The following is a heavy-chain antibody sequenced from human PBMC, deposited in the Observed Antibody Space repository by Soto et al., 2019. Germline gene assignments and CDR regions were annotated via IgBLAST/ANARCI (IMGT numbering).Heavy chain of an antibody. V-gene: IGHV4-59*01. D-gene: IGHD2-2*01. CDR2: IYYSGST. CDR3: ARGAQGYCSSTSCSPPFDY. J-gene: IGHJ4*02. CDR1: GGSISSYY. Sequence: SETLSLTCTVSGGSISSYYWSWIRQPPGKGLEWIGYIYYSGSTNYNPSLKSRVTISVDTSKNQFSLKLSSVTAADTAVYYCARGAQGYCSSTSCSPPFDYWGQGTLVTVSS.